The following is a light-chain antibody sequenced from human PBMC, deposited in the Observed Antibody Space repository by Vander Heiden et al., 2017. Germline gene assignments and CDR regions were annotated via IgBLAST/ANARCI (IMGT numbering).Light chain of an antibody. Sequence: DIQLTQSPSTLSAAVGDRVTITCRASQSVSSWLAWYQQKPGEAPRLLIYKASNLGSGVPSRFSGSGSGTDFTLTISSLQPDDSATYSCQHYNTYSYTFGQGTKLEIK. J-gene: IGKJ2*01. CDR1: QSVSSW. CDR3: QHYNTYSYT. CDR2: KAS. V-gene: IGKV1-5*03.